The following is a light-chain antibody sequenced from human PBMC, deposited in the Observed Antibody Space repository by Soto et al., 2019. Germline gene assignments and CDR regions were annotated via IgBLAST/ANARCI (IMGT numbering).Light chain of an antibody. V-gene: IGKV3D-15*01. J-gene: IGKJ1*01. CDR1: QSVSSSY. Sequence: EIVLTQSPGTLSLSPGERATLSCRASQSVSSSYLAWYQQKPGQAPRLLIYDASNRASAIPARFSGSGSGTEFTLTISSLQSEDFAVYYCQQYNNWQTFGQGTKVDIK. CDR2: DAS. CDR3: QQYNNWQT.